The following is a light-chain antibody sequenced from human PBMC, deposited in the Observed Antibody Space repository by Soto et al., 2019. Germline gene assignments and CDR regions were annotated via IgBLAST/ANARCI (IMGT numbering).Light chain of an antibody. CDR3: QQYNYCPIT. CDR2: GAS. Sequence: TKCPATLTASPGSRVAFYFRSSQSIADNLAWFQQKPGKGPRLVIYGASTRASGIPARFSGSGSETDFTLTVSSLRSEDSAAYYCQQYNYCPITFGPGTRVE. V-gene: IGKV3-15*01. J-gene: IGKJ4*01. CDR1: QSIADN.